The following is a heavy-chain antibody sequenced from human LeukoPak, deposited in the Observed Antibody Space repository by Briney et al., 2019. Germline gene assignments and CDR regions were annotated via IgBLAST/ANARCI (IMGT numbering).Heavy chain of an antibody. Sequence: PGGSLRLSCAASVFTFTAAATSWVPAAPGKGGEWGSAISGRGGSTYYAGSVKGRVTISRDNSKNTLYLQMNSLRAEDTAVYYCAKDLGLWVGEFLHYYWGQGTLVTVSS. CDR3: AKDLGLWVGEFLHYY. CDR1: VFTFTAAA. V-gene: IGHV3-23*01. J-gene: IGHJ4*02. D-gene: IGHD3-10*01. CDR2: ISGRGGST.